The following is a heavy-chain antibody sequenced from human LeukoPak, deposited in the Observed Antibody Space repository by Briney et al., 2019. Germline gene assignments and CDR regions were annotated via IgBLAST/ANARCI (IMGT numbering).Heavy chain of an antibody. D-gene: IGHD1-26*01. CDR2: LYNSGST. J-gene: IGHJ4*02. CDR3: ARGPKVGATGRYFDY. Sequence: SETLSLTCTVSGGSISGPYSYWGWIRQPPGKGLEWIGSLYNSGSTYSNPSLKSRATISVDTSKNQCSLKLRSVTAADTAVYYCARGPKVGATGRYFDYWGQGTLVTVSS. CDR1: GGSISGPYSY. V-gene: IGHV4-39*07.